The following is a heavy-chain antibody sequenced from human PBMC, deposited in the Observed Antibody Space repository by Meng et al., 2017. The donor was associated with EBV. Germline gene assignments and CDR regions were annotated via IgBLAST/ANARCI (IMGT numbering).Heavy chain of an antibody. CDR1: GYTLTGYY. CDR2: INPNSGGT. Sequence: QVQLVQSGAGVKKPGAAVKVSCKASGYTLTGYYMHWVRQAPGQGLGWMGRINPNSGGTNYAQKFQGRVTMTRDTSISTAYMELSRLRSDDTAVYYCARVGIAVAGTGDYWGQGTLVTVSS. V-gene: IGHV1-2*06. D-gene: IGHD6-19*01. CDR3: ARVGIAVAGTGDY. J-gene: IGHJ4*02.